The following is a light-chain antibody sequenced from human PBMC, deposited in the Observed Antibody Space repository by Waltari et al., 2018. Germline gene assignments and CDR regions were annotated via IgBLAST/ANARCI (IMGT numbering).Light chain of an antibody. CDR1: SSNIGSNY. Sequence: QSVLTQPPSASGTPGQRVTISCSGSSSNIGSNYVYWYQHLPGTAPKLLIYRNNQRPSGVRDRFSGSKSGTSASLAISGLRSEDEADYYCAAWDDSLSAWVFGGGTKLTVL. J-gene: IGLJ3*02. CDR2: RNN. V-gene: IGLV1-47*01. CDR3: AAWDDSLSAWV.